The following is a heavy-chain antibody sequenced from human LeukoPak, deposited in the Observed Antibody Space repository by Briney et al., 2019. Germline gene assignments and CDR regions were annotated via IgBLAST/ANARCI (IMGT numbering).Heavy chain of an antibody. Sequence: ASVKVSCKASGYTFTSYGISWVRQAPGQGLEWMGWISVYNGNTNYAQKLQGRVTMTTDTSTNTAYMELRSLGSDDTAVYYCARHQWLYDLWCQGTLVTVSS. J-gene: IGHJ4*02. D-gene: IGHD6-19*01. V-gene: IGHV1-18*01. CDR1: GYTFTSYG. CDR3: ARHQWLYDL. CDR2: ISVYNGNT.